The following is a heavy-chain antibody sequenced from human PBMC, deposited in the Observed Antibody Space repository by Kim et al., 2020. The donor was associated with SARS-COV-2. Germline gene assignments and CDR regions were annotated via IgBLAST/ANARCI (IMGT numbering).Heavy chain of an antibody. CDR2: YGGTP. J-gene: IGHJ4*02. D-gene: IGHD3-16*02. Sequence: YGGTPQDAASVKGRFTISRDDSKRTAYLQMSSLKTEDTAVYYCTTGIIGYWGQGTLVTVSS. V-gene: IGHV3-49*02. CDR3: TTGIIGY.